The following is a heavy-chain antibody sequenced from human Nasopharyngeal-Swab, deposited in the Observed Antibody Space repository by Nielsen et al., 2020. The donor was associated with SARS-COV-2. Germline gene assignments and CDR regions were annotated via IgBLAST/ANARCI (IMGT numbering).Heavy chain of an antibody. CDR2: ISAYNGNT. J-gene: IGHJ4*02. D-gene: IGHD1-26*01. CDR3: AIDSIGYQWDNFFDY. V-gene: IGHV1-18*04. Sequence: ASVRSSCKASGYTFTSYGITLGRQAPGQGLEWLGWISAYNGNTKYAQILQGRVALTTDTSTTTAYMELRSLTTDDTAVYYCAIDSIGYQWDNFFDYCGQGSLVTVSS. CDR1: GYTFTSYG.